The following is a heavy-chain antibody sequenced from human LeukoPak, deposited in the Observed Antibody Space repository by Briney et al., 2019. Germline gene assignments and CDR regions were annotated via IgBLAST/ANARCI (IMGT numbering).Heavy chain of an antibody. D-gene: IGHD3-16*01. CDR1: GGSFSGYY. CDR2: INHSGST. V-gene: IGHV4-34*01. CDR3: ARGRLMSAGGRKNNWFDP. Sequence: SETLSLTCAVYGGSFSGYYWSWIRQPPGKGLEWIGEINHSGSTNYNPSLKSRVTISVDTSKTQSSLKLSSVTAADTALYYCARGRLMSAGGRKNNWFDPWGQGTLVTVSS. J-gene: IGHJ5*02.